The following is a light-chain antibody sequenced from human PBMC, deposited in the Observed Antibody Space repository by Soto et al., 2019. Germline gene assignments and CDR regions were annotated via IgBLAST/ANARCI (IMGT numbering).Light chain of an antibody. Sequence: DIQMTQSPSTLSASVGDRVTITCRASQNINSWLAWYQQKPGKAPNLLIYKASSLESGVPSRFSGSGSGTDFTLTISSLQPEDFATYYCLQDYIYPRTFGQGTKVDNK. CDR2: KAS. J-gene: IGKJ1*01. V-gene: IGKV1-5*03. CDR1: QNINSW. CDR3: LQDYIYPRT.